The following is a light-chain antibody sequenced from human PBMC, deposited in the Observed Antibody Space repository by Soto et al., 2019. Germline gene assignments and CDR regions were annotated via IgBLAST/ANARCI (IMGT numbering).Light chain of an antibody. Sequence: QSVLTQPPSASGTPGQRVTISCSGSSSNIEGNTVNWYQQLPGTAPKLLIYSNNQWPSGVPDRFSGSKSGTSASLTITGLQAEDEADYYCQSYDTSVSGARVFGGGTKLTVL. CDR2: SNN. V-gene: IGLV1-44*01. J-gene: IGLJ3*02. CDR1: SSNIEGNT. CDR3: QSYDTSVSGARV.